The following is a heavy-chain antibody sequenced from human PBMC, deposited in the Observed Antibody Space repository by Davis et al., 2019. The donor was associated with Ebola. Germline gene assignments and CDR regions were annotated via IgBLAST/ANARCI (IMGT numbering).Heavy chain of an antibody. V-gene: IGHV4-34*01. CDR2: INHSGST. CDR3: ARGRGAARPNWFDP. J-gene: IGHJ5*02. D-gene: IGHD6-6*01. CDR1: GGSFSANY. Sequence: GSLRLSCAVYGGSFSANYWSWIRQPPGKGLEWIGEINHSGSTNYNPSLKSRVTISVDTSKNQFYLKLRSVTAADTAVFYCARGRGAARPNWFDPWGQGTLVTVSS.